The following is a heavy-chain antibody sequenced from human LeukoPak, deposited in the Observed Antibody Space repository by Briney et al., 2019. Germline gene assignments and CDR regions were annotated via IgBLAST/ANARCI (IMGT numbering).Heavy chain of an antibody. D-gene: IGHD6-19*01. J-gene: IGHJ5*02. V-gene: IGHV3-21*01. Sequence: GGSLRLSCAASGFTFSSYSMNWVRQAPGKGLEWVSSISGTSSYIYYADSVKGRFTISRDNAKDSLFLQLNSLRAEDTAMYYCARVEAVAGNWGGLDPWGQGTLVTVSS. CDR3: ARVEAVAGNWGGLDP. CDR2: ISGTSSYI. CDR1: GFTFSSYS.